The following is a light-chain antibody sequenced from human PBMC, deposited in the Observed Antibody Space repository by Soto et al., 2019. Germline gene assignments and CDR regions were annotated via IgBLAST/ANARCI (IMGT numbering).Light chain of an antibody. CDR1: QSVLSSSNNKNR. CDR3: QPDYCIPWT. J-gene: IGKJ1*01. Sequence: DIVMTQSPDSLAVSLGARATINCKSSQSVLSSSNNKNRLAWYQQKPGQPPRLLIYWASPRESGIPDRFSVSGSWTDFTFTITSLQAEDVAVYDYQPDYCIPWTFSQGTKVEI. CDR2: WAS. V-gene: IGKV4-1*01.